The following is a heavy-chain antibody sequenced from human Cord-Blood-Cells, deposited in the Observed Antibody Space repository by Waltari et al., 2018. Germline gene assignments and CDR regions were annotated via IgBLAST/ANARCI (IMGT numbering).Heavy chain of an antibody. D-gene: IGHD5-18*01. CDR1: GGSFSGYY. V-gene: IGHV4-34*01. CDR2: IKHSGRT. CDR3: ARGTTWIQLWRFDY. Sequence: QVQLQQLGAGLLKPSETLSLTCAVYGGSFSGYYWSWIRQPPGKGLEWIGEIKHSGRTNYNPSLKRRVTISVDTSKNQFSLKLSSVTAADTAVYYCARGTTWIQLWRFDYWGQGTLVTVSS. J-gene: IGHJ4*02.